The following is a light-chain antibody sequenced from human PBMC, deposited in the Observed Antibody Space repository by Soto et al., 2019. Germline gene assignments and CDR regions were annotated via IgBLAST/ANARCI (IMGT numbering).Light chain of an antibody. CDR3: QQYGSSPWT. Sequence: EIVLTQSPGTLSLSPGERATLSCRASQSVSSSYLAWYQQKPGQAPRLLIYGASSRATGIPDRFSGSGSGTDFTLTISRLEPEDFALYYCQQYGSSPWTFGEGTKVEI. CDR1: QSVSSSY. J-gene: IGKJ1*01. V-gene: IGKV3-20*01. CDR2: GAS.